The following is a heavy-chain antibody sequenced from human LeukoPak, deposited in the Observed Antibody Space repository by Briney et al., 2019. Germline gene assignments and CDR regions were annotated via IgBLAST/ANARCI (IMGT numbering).Heavy chain of an antibody. CDR2: IYYSGST. CDR1: DGSIRSGDYD. D-gene: IGHD2-8*01. V-gene: IGHV4-30-4*01. J-gene: IGHJ5*02. CDR3: ARGYCTNGVCPNWFDP. Sequence: SETLSLTCTVSDGSIRSGDYDWSWIRQPPGKGLEWIGYIYYSGSTYYNPSLKSRVTISVDTSKNQFSLKLSSVTAADTAVYYCARGYCTNGVCPNWFDPWGQGTLVTVSS.